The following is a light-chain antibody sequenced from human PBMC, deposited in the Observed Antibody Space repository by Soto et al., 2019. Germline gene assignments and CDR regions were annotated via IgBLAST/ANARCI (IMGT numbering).Light chain of an antibody. CDR2: LGS. J-gene: IGKJ3*01. CDR1: QNLLHSNGYNY. CDR3: MQALQTPPFT. Sequence: DIVMTQSPLSLPVTPGEPASISCRSSQNLLHSNGYNYLDWYLQKPGQSPQLLIYLGSNRASGVPDRFSGSGSGTDFTLKISRVEAEDVGVYYCMQALQTPPFTFGPGSKVDI. V-gene: IGKV2-28*01.